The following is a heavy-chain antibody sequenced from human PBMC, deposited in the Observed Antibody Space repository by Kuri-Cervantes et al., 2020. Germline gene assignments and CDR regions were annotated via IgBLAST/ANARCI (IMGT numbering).Heavy chain of an antibody. V-gene: IGHV4-38-2*02. J-gene: IGHJ4*02. CDR2: IDQSGDT. CDR1: GYSISSGYY. CDR3: AREGMPGLHSDSFSFDT. Sequence: SETLSLTCAVSGYSISSGYYWCWIRQPPGKGLEWIGHIDQSGDTSYNPSLRSRVTISIDTSTNQFSLKMTSLTAEDTGMFYCAREGMPGLHSDSFSFDTWGQGTLVTVSS. D-gene: IGHD2-21*01.